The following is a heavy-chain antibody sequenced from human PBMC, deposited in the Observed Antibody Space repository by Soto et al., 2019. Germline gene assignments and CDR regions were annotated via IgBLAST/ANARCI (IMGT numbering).Heavy chain of an antibody. Sequence: QVQLQQWGAGLLKPSETLSLTCAVYGGSFSGYYWTWIRQPPGKGLEWIGEINHSGTFNFNPSLKSRLTISLDTSKKHFSLKLSSVTDADTAAYYCARADRTLVTSYSLDVWGQGTTVTVSS. V-gene: IGHV4-34*01. CDR2: INHSGTF. J-gene: IGHJ6*02. CDR3: ARADRTLVTSYSLDV. CDR1: GGSFSGYY. D-gene: IGHD2-21*02.